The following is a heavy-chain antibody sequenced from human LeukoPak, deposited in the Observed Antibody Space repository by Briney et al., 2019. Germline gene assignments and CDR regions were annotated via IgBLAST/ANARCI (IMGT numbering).Heavy chain of an antibody. Sequence: GSLRLSCAASGFTFSSYAMSWVRQAPGKGLEWVSAISGSGGSTYYADSVKGRFTNSRGNSKNTLYLQMNSLRAEDTAVYYCAKISMVRGVFEGLDYWGQGTLVTVSS. V-gene: IGHV3-23*01. J-gene: IGHJ4*02. D-gene: IGHD3-10*01. CDR2: ISGSGGST. CDR3: AKISMVRGVFEGLDY. CDR1: GFTFSSYA.